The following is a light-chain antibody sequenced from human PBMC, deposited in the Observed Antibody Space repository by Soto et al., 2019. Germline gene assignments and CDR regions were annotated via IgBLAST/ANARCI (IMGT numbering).Light chain of an antibody. J-gene: IGKJ2*01. CDR2: AAS. CDR1: QRISANY. Sequence: EIVLTQSPGTLSLSPGDRATLSCRASQRISANYVAWYQQKPGQAPRLLIYAASTRASGIPDRFTGSGSGTDFTLTISRLGPEDFAVYYCQQYGSSSYTFGQGTNLEIK. V-gene: IGKV3-20*01. CDR3: QQYGSSSYT.